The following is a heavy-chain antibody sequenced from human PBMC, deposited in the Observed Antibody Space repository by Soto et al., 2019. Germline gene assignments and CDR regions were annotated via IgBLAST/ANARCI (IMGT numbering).Heavy chain of an antibody. CDR1: GFSLSNARMG. D-gene: IGHD3-22*01. J-gene: IGHJ4*02. CDR2: IFSNDEK. Sequence: KSGPTLVNPTETLTLTCTVSGFSLSNARMGVSWIRQPPGKALEWLAHIFSNDEKSYSTSLKSRLTISKDTSKSQVVLTMTSMDPVDTATYYCARILQIYYDSSGYYYDCWGQGTLVTVSS. V-gene: IGHV2-26*01. CDR3: ARILQIYYDSSGYYYDC.